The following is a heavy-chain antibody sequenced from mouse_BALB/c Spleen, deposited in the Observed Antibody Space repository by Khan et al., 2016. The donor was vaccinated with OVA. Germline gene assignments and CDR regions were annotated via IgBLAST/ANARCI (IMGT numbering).Heavy chain of an antibody. CDR3: ARSIMAN. Sequence: LQQSGPGLVKPSQSLSLTCTVTGYSITSDYAWNWIRQFPGNKLEWMGYISYSGSTSYNPSFKSRISITRDTSKNQFFLQLNSVTTEDTATYYCARSIMANWGQGTTLTVSS. CDR1: GYSITSDYA. J-gene: IGHJ2*01. CDR2: ISYSGST. V-gene: IGHV3-2*02.